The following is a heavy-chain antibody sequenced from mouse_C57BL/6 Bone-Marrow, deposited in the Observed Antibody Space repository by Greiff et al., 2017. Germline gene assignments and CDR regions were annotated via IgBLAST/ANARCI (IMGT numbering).Heavy chain of an antibody. CDR2: IDPANGNT. D-gene: IGHD2-4*01. CDR3: ARSGYDYVRDYFDY. J-gene: IGHJ2*01. V-gene: IGHV14-3*01. CDR1: GFNIKNTY. Sequence: EVQLQQSVAELVRPGASVKLSCTASGFNIKNTYMRWVKQRPEQGLEWIGRIDPANGNTKYAPKFQGKATITADTSSNTAYLQLSSLTSEDTAIYYCARSGYDYVRDYFDYWGQGTTLTVSS.